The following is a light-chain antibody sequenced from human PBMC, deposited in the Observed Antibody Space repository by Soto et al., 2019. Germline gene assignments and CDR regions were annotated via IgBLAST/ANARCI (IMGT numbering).Light chain of an antibody. CDR3: TSYTSTSTPYV. CDR1: SSDVGHYTY. J-gene: IGLJ1*01. CDR2: DVY. Sequence: QCVLTQPASVTGSPGEWITISCAGTSSDVGHYTYVSWYQQHPGRAPKLIIYDVYNRPSGVSTRFSGSKSGNTASLTISGLQAEDEADYYCTSYTSTSTPYVFGGGTKVTVL. V-gene: IGLV2-14*01.